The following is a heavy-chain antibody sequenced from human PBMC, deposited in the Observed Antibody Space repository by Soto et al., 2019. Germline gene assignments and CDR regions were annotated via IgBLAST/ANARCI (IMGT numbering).Heavy chain of an antibody. CDR3: ARDLSDY. CDR2: VYYDGSNQ. CDR1: GFTFNHYG. V-gene: IGHV3-33*01. J-gene: IGHJ4*02. Sequence: QVQLVESGGCVVQPGASLGLSCAASGFTFNHYGMHWVLRAPGKGLGWVAIVYYDGSNQYYADSVKDRFTFTRDNSKNTLDLQVDSLRVDDTAMYYCARDLSDYWGQGTLVTVSS.